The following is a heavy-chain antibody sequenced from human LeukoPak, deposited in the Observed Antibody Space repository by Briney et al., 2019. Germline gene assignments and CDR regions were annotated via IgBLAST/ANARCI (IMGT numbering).Heavy chain of an antibody. CDR3: AKVSITMVRGVINWFDP. CDR2: ISGSGGST. CDR1: GFTFSSYA. Sequence: GGSLRLSCAASGFTFSSYAMSWVRQAPGKGLEWVSAISGSGGSTYYADSAKGRFTISRDNSKNTLYLQMNSLRAEDTAVYYCAKVSITMVRGVINWFDPWGQGTLVTVSS. V-gene: IGHV3-23*01. J-gene: IGHJ5*02. D-gene: IGHD3-10*01.